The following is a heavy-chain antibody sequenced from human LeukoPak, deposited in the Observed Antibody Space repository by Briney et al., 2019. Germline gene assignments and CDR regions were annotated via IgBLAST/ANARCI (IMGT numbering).Heavy chain of an antibody. D-gene: IGHD2-8*01. Sequence: SETLSLTCTVSGGSISSYYWSWIRQPPGKGLEWIGYIYHSGSTNYNPSLRSRVTISVDTSKNQFSLKLSSVTAADTALYYCARAHNGGFDYWGQGTLVTVSS. CDR1: GGSISSYY. J-gene: IGHJ4*02. V-gene: IGHV4-59*01. CDR3: ARAHNGGFDY. CDR2: IYHSGST.